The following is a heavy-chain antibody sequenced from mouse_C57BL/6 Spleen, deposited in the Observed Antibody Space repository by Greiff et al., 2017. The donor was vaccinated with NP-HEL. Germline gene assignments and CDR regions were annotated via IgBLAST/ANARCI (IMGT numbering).Heavy chain of an antibody. CDR2: ISDGGSYT. CDR3: ARGRYPVDYFDD. D-gene: IGHD1-1*01. CDR1: GFTFSSYA. Sequence: EVQLVESGGGLVKPGGSLKLSCAASGFTFSSYAMSWVRQTPEKRLEWVATISDGGSYTYYPDNVKGRFTISRDNAKNNLYLQMSQLKSEDTDMYYCARGRYPVDYFDDWGQGTTLTVSS. V-gene: IGHV5-4*01. J-gene: IGHJ2*01.